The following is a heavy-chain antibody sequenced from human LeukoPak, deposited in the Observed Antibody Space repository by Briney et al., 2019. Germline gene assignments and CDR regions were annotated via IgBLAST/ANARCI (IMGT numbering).Heavy chain of an antibody. Sequence: SQPLSLPCALSGDSVSSKSVVWHWIRRSPSRGLEWLGRTYYRSKWYNDYAVSVKSRITISPDTSKNQFSLQLNSVTPDDTAVYYCARVSSRVFDYWGQGTLVTVSS. D-gene: IGHD6-6*01. V-gene: IGHV6-1*01. CDR2: TYYRSKWYN. CDR1: GDSVSSKSVV. CDR3: ARVSSRVFDY. J-gene: IGHJ4*02.